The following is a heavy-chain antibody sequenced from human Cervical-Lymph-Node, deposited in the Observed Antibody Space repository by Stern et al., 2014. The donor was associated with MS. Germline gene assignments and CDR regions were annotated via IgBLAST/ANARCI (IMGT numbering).Heavy chain of an antibody. CDR1: GFTFSDYY. CDR2: ISGRDGTI. D-gene: IGHD3-10*01. Sequence: QVQLVESGGGLVKPGGSLRLSCAASGFTFSDYYMNWIRQAPGRGLEWVSYISGRDGTIFYADSVKGRFTISRDNAKKSLYLQMNSLRAEDTAVYYCARAGGSKDDFWGQGTLVTVSS. J-gene: IGHJ4*02. CDR3: ARAGGSKDDF. V-gene: IGHV3-11*01.